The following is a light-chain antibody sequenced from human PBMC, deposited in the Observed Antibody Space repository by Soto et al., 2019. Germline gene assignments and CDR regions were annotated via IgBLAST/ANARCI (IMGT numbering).Light chain of an antibody. V-gene: IGKV3-15*01. CDR3: QQYNNWPRT. CDR2: DAS. J-gene: IGKJ1*01. Sequence: EIVMTQSPATLSVSPGERATLSCRASQSVSSNLAWYQQKPGQAPRLLIYDASTRAPGIPARFSGSGSATEFTLTISSLQSEDFAVYYCQQYNNWPRTFGQGTKVDNK. CDR1: QSVSSN.